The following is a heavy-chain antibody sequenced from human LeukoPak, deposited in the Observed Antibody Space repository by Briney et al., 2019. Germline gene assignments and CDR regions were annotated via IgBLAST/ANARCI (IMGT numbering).Heavy chain of an antibody. CDR1: GYTFTSYG. D-gene: IGHD5/OR15-5a*01. J-gene: IGHJ5*02. Sequence: ASVKVSCKASGYTFTSYGISWVRQAPGQGLEWMGIINPSGGSTSYAQKFQGRVTMTRDTSTSTVYMELSSLRSEDTAVYYCARDGSTLDPWGQGTLVTVSS. V-gene: IGHV1-46*01. CDR2: INPSGGST. CDR3: ARDGSTLDP.